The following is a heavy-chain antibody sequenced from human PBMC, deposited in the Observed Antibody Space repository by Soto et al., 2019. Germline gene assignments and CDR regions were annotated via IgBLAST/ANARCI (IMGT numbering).Heavy chain of an antibody. Sequence: LRLSCEVSGFTFSAYGMHWVRQAPGKGLEWVAAISHDGTNKNYGDSVKGRFTISRDNSKKTLYLQMNSLKIDDTAVYYCTSRRDWTAVDPLDYWGLGTLVTVS. CDR2: ISHDGTNK. CDR3: TSRRDWTAVDPLDY. D-gene: IGHD5-18*01. V-gene: IGHV3-30*03. CDR1: GFTFSAYG. J-gene: IGHJ4*02.